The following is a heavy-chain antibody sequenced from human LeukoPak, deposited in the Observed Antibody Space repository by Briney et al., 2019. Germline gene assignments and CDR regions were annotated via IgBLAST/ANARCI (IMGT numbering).Heavy chain of an antibody. CDR2: INPNSGGT. D-gene: IGHD3-10*01. Sequence: GASVKVSCKASGYTFTGYYMHWVRQAPGQGLEWMGWINPNSGGTNYAQKFQGRATMTRDTSISTAYMELSRLRSDDTAVYYCARELTYYYGSGSPSPFDYWGQGTLVTVSS. J-gene: IGHJ4*02. V-gene: IGHV1-2*02. CDR1: GYTFTGYY. CDR3: ARELTYYYGSGSPSPFDY.